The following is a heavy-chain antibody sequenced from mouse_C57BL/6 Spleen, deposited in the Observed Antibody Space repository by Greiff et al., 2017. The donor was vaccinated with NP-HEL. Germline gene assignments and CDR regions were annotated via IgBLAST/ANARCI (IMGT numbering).Heavy chain of an antibody. J-gene: IGHJ2*01. Sequence: QVQLQQSGPELVKPGASVKISCKASGYAFSSSWMNWVKQSPGKGLEWIGRIYPGDGDTNYNGKFKGKATLTADKSSSTDYMQLSSLTSEDAAVYFCERYGSYYEGGYFDYWGQGTTLTVSS. CDR3: ERYGSYYEGGYFDY. CDR2: IYPGDGDT. CDR1: GYAFSSSW. D-gene: IGHD1-1*01. V-gene: IGHV1-82*01.